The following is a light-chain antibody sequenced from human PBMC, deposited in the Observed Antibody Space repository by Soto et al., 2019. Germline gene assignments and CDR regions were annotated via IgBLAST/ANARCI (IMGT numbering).Light chain of an antibody. CDR2: GAS. CDR3: QQYGSSRIT. V-gene: IGKV3-20*01. J-gene: IGKJ5*01. CDR1: QSVSSNF. Sequence: EYVLKKSPGTVSLSSKEIAILSLSASQSVSSNFLAWYQQKPGQAPRLLIYGASSRATGIPDRFSGSGSGTDFTLTISRLEPEDFAVYYCQQYGSSRITFGEGTRLENK.